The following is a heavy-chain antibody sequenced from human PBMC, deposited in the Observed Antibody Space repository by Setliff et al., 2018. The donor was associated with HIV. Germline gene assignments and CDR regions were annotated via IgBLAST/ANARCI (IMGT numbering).Heavy chain of an antibody. J-gene: IGHJ4*02. CDR1: GYTFTSYD. Sequence: AASVKVSCKASGYTFTSYDINWVRRATGQGLEWMGWMNPNTGVSGYALKFQARVTMTRDTSISTAHMELRSLTSEDTAAYYCTRGALYGLFEFWGPGTLVTVSS. D-gene: IGHD3-10*01. CDR2: MNPNTGVS. CDR3: TRGALYGLFEF. V-gene: IGHV1-8*02.